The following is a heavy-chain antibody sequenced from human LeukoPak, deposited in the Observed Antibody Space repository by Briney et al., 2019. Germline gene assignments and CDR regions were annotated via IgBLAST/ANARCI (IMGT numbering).Heavy chain of an antibody. CDR3: ARGQSMVRGVIGLDY. CDR2: IYYSGST. Sequence: SETLSLTCTVSGGSISSSSYYWSWIRQPPGKGLEWIGYIYYSGSTNYNPSLKSRVTISVDTSKNQFSLKLSSVTAADTAVYYCARGQSMVRGVIGLDYWGQGTLVTVSS. V-gene: IGHV4-61*01. D-gene: IGHD3-10*01. CDR1: GGSISSSSYY. J-gene: IGHJ4*02.